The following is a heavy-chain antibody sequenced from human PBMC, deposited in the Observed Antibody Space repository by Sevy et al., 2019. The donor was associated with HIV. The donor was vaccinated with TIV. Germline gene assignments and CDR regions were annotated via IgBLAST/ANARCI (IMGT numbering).Heavy chain of an antibody. D-gene: IGHD2-15*01. CDR3: ARSPGYCSGGCCYWDFDF. CDR1: GFTFSSYG. V-gene: IGHV3-33*01. Sequence: GGSLRLSCAASGFTFSSYGMHWVRQAPGKGLEWVAVIWYDGSNKYYADSVKGRFTISRGNSRNTLYVQMNSLRAEDTALYYCARSPGYCSGGCCYWDFDFWGQGTLVTVSS. CDR2: IWYDGSNK. J-gene: IGHJ4*02.